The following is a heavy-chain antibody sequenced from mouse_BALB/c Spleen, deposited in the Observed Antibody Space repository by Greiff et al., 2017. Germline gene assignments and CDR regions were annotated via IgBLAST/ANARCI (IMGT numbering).Heavy chain of an antibody. CDR3: ARYRITTVVPYAMDY. V-gene: IGHV3-8*02. CDR2: ISYSGST. J-gene: IGHJ4*01. Sequence: DVKLVESGPSLVKPSQTLSLTCSVTGDSITSGYWNWIRKFPGNKLEYMGYISYSGSTYYNPSLKSRISITRDTSKNQYYLQLNSVTTEDTATYYCARYRITTVVPYAMDYWGQGTSVTVSS. D-gene: IGHD1-1*01. CDR1: GDSITSGY.